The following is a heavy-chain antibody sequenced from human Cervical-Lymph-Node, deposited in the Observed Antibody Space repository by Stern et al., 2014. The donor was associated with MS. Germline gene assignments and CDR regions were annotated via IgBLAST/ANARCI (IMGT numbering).Heavy chain of an antibody. CDR2: IYPSDSDT. CDR1: GYSFTIYY. CDR3: ARHVQGFDY. Sequence: EVQLVESGAEVKKPGESLKISCKLSGYSFTIYYIAWVRQMPGKGLEWMGVIYPSDSDTTYSPSFQGQVTISADNSITTAFLQWSSLRASDTAMYYCARHVQGFDYWGQGTLVTVSS. V-gene: IGHV5-51*01. J-gene: IGHJ4*02.